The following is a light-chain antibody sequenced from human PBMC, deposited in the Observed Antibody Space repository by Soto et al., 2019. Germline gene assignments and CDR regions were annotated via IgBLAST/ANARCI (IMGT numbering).Light chain of an antibody. V-gene: IGKV1-39*01. CDR3: HQTYHTPPT. CDR1: QTTNNY. Sequence: DIQLTQSASSLSASVGDSVTITCRASQTTNNYLYWYQQKPGKAPRLLIDTAASLHGGVPSRFTFTTSGTSFTLTISSLQPEDFATYYCHQTYHTPPTFGQGTKVDIK. J-gene: IGKJ1*01. CDR2: TAA.